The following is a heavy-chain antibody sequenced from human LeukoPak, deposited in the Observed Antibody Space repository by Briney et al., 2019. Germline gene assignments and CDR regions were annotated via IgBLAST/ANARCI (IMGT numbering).Heavy chain of an antibody. Sequence: PGGSLRLSCAASGFTFSSYAMHWVRQAPGKGLEWVAVISYDGSNKYYADSVKGRFTISRDNSKNTLYLQMNSLRAEDTAVYYCARASPLYGDYDPLPPADGMDVWGQGTTVTVSS. D-gene: IGHD4-17*01. CDR3: ARASPLYGDYDPLPPADGMDV. CDR1: GFTFSSYA. CDR2: ISYDGSNK. J-gene: IGHJ6*02. V-gene: IGHV3-30*14.